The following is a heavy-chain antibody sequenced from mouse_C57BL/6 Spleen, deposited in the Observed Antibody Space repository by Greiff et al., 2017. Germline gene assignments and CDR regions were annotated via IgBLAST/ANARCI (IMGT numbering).Heavy chain of an antibody. J-gene: IGHJ2*01. Sequence: EVKLLESGGGLVKPGGSLKLSCAASGFTFSSYAMSWVRQTPEKRLEWVATISDGGSYTYYPDNVKGRFTISRDNAKNNLYLQMSHLKSEDTAMYYCARKYYGHYFDYWGQGTTLTVSS. CDR3: ARKYYGHYFDY. D-gene: IGHD1-1*02. CDR1: GFTFSSYA. V-gene: IGHV5-4*03. CDR2: ISDGGSYT.